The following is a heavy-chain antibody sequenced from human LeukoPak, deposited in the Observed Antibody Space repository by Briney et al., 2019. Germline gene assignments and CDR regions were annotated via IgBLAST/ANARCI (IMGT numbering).Heavy chain of an antibody. CDR3: ARDLTFEFEDYGDYAGAFDI. J-gene: IGHJ3*02. Sequence: GGSLRLSCAASGITFSSYAMHLVRQAPGKGLEWVAVISYDGSNKYYADSVKGRFTISRDNSKNTLYLQMNSLRAEDTAVYYCARDLTFEFEDYGDYAGAFDIWGQGTMVTVSS. V-gene: IGHV3-30-3*01. D-gene: IGHD4-17*01. CDR2: ISYDGSNK. CDR1: GITFSSYA.